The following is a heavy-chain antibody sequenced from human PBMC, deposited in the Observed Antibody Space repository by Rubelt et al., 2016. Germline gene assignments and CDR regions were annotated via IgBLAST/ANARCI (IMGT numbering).Heavy chain of an antibody. D-gene: IGHD1-1*01. CDR1: GGSISSYY. CDR2: SSYSGST. J-gene: IGHJ6*02. Sequence: GGSISSYYWSWIRQPPGKGLEWIGYSSYSGSTNYNPSLTSRVTISVDTSKNQFSLKLSSVTAADTAEYYCARQLGTTFRSFHYSYGLDVWGQGTTVTVSS. CDR3: ARQLGTTFRSFHYSYGLDV. V-gene: IGHV4-59*08.